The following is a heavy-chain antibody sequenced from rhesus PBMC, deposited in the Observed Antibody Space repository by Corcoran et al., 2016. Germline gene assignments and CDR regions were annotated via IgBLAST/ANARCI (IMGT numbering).Heavy chain of an antibody. CDR1: GASISIYW. Sequence: QVQLQESRPGLVKPSETLSLPCAVSGASISIYWWSCIRQPPGEGPEWIWEIHGNSGSTYYNPSLKSRVTISKDAAKNQCSLKLSSVTAADTAVYYCASPGGGDYYDDGLDSWGQGVVVTVSS. J-gene: IGHJ6*01. CDR2: IHGNSGST. CDR3: ASPGGGDYYDDGLDS. V-gene: IGHV4-80*01. D-gene: IGHD3-34*01.